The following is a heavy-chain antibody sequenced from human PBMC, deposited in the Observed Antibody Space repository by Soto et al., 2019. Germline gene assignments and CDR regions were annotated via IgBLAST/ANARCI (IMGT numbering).Heavy chain of an antibody. J-gene: IGHJ6*02. CDR2: ISTSSSYI. Sequence: PGGSLRLSCAASGFTFSSYSVNWVRQGPGKGLEWVSSISTSSSYIDYADSVKGRFTISRDNAKNSLYLQMNSLRAEDTAVYYCARVGYGVYGLDVWGQGTTVTVSS. D-gene: IGHD4-17*01. CDR1: GFTFSSYS. V-gene: IGHV3-21*01. CDR3: ARVGYGVYGLDV.